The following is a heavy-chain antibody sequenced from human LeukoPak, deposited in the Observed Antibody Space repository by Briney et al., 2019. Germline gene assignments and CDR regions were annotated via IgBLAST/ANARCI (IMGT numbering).Heavy chain of an antibody. CDR2: IRSDGSTT. CDR1: GFSFSVFW. Sequence: GGSLRLSCADSGFSFSVFWMHWVRQVPGKGLVWVSRIRSDGSTTDYADSVKGRFTISRDNARNTLYLQMNSLRVEDTAVYYCIRDWRNMAFDHWGQGTLVTVSS. V-gene: IGHV3-74*01. D-gene: IGHD3-3*01. CDR3: IRDWRNMAFDH. J-gene: IGHJ4*02.